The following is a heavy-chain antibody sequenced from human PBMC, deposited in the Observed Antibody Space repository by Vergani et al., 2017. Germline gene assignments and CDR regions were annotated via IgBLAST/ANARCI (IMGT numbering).Heavy chain of an antibody. Sequence: EVQLLESGGGLVQPGGSLRLSCAASGFTFDDYAMHWVRQAPGKGLEWVSGISWNSGSIGYADSVKGRFTISRDNAKNSLYLQMNSLRAEDTAVYYCAKDWDTVKVTPGPADDYWGQGTLVTVSS. D-gene: IGHD4-23*01. CDR3: AKDWDTVKVTPGPADDY. CDR2: ISWNSGSI. CDR1: GFTFDDYA. J-gene: IGHJ4*02. V-gene: IGHV3-9*01.